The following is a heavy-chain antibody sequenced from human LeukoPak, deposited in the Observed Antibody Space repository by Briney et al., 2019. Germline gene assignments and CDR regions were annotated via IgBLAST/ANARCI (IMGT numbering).Heavy chain of an antibody. CDR3: ARGLSGYSYSYDYYYMDV. V-gene: IGHV4-59*01. CDR2: IYYSGST. Sequence: PSETLSLTCTVSGGSISSYYWSWIRQPPGKGLEWIGYIYYSGSTNYKPSLKSRVTISVDTSKNQFSLKLSSVTAADTAVYYCARGLSGYSYSYDYYYMDVWGKGTTVTVSS. CDR1: GGSISSYY. D-gene: IGHD5-18*01. J-gene: IGHJ6*03.